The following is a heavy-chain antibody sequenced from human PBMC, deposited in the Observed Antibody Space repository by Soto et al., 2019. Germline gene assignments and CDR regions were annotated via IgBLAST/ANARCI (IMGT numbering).Heavy chain of an antibody. V-gene: IGHV1-8*01. J-gene: IGHJ4*02. CDR1: GYTFTSYD. Sequence: ASVKVSCKASGYTFTSYDINWVRQATGQGLEWMGWMNPNSGNTGYAQKFQGRVTMTRNTSISTAYRELSSLRSEDTAVYYCAGRGGIRYFDWLTHWGQGTLVTVSS. CDR2: MNPNSGNT. D-gene: IGHD3-9*01. CDR3: AGRGGIRYFDWLTH.